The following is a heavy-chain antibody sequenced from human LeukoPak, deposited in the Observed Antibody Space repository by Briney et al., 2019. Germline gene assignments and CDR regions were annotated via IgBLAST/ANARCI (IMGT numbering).Heavy chain of an antibody. CDR2: ISSSSRYI. Sequence: GGSLRLSCAASGFTFSIYSMNWVREAPGKGPEWVSYISSSSRYIDYADSVKGRFTISRDNAKNSLFLQMNSLTAEDTALYYCARAGDPDYWGQGTLVSVSS. CDR1: GFTFSIYS. J-gene: IGHJ4*02. V-gene: IGHV3-21*01. D-gene: IGHD3-10*01. CDR3: ARAGDPDY.